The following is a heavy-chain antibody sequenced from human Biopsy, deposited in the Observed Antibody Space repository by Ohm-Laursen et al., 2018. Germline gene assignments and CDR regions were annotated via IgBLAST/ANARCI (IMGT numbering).Heavy chain of an antibody. CDR3: AKCMTGGSNYYFHH. D-gene: IGHD2-8*01. CDR2: IWYDGSNK. CDR1: GFTFSSYG. J-gene: IGHJ4*02. V-gene: IGHV3-33*06. Sequence: SLRLSCAASGFTFSSYGMHWVRQAPGKGLEWVAAIWYDGSNKNYADSVKGRFTISRDNSKNTLCLQMNSLRGEDTAAYYCAKCMTGGSNYYFHHCGQGTLVTVSS.